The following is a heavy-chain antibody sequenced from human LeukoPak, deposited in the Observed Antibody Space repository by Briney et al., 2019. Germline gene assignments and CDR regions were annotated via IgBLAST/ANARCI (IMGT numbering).Heavy chain of an antibody. CDR3: ARAPGYYYDSSGYYADY. J-gene: IGHJ4*02. D-gene: IGHD3-22*01. Sequence: GGSLRRSCAASGFTFSSYWMSWVRQAPGKGLEWVANIKQDGSEKYYVDSVKGRFTISRDNAKNSLYLQMNSLRAEDTAVYYCARAPGYYYDSSGYYADYWGQGTLVTVSS. CDR1: GFTFSSYW. V-gene: IGHV3-7*01. CDR2: IKQDGSEK.